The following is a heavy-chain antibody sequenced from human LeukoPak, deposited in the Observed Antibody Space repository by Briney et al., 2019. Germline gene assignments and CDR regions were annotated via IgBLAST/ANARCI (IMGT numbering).Heavy chain of an antibody. CDR2: ISAYNGNT. D-gene: IGHD6-13*01. CDR3: ARDPGEQQLPRDY. J-gene: IGHJ4*02. CDR1: GYTFTSYG. Sequence: ASVKVSCKASGYTFTSYGISWVRQAPGQGLEWLGWISAYNGNTNYAQKLQGRVTMTRDTSTSTVYMELSSLRSEDTAVYYCARDPGEQQLPRDYWGQGTLVTVSS. V-gene: IGHV1-18*01.